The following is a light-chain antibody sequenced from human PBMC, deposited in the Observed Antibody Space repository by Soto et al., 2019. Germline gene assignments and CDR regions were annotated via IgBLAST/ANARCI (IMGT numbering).Light chain of an antibody. CDR2: EGN. V-gene: IGLV2-23*01. CDR3: CSYAGTFWV. Sequence: QSALTQPASVSGSPGQSITISCTGTSSDVGSFNLVSWYQKHPGEVPKVLIYEGNKRPSGISNRFSGSQSGNTASLTVSGLQAEDEADYYCCSYAGTFWVFGGGTKVTVL. J-gene: IGLJ3*02. CDR1: SSDVGSFNL.